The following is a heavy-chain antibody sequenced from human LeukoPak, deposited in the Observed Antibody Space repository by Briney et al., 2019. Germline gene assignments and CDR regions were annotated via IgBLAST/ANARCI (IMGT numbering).Heavy chain of an antibody. D-gene: IGHD3-10*01. Sequence: GGSLRLSCAASGFTFSSYSMNWVRQAPGKGLEWVSSISSSSSYIYYADSVKGRFTISRDNAKNSLYLQMNSLRAEDTAVYYCARDSVVRGVDFDYWGQGTLVTVSS. CDR2: ISSSSSYI. CDR1: GFTFSSYS. CDR3: ARDSVVRGVDFDY. J-gene: IGHJ4*02. V-gene: IGHV3-21*01.